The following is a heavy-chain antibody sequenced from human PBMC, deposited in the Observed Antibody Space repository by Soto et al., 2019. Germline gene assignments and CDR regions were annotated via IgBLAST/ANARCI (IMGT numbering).Heavy chain of an antibody. D-gene: IGHD3-22*01. J-gene: IGHJ4*02. CDR2: IYYSGST. V-gene: IGHV4-59*01. Sequence: QVQLQESGPGLVKPSETLSLTCTVSGGSISSYYWSWIRQPPGKGLEWIGYIYYSGSTNYNPSLNSRVTISVDTSKNQFSLKLSSVTAADTAVYYCARAVYDSSGYYFDYWGQGTLVTVSS. CDR1: GGSISSYY. CDR3: ARAVYDSSGYYFDY.